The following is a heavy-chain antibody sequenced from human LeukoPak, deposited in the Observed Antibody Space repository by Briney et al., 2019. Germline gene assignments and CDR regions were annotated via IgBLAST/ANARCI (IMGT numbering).Heavy chain of an antibody. J-gene: IGHJ4*02. CDR2: ISGSGGST. Sequence: QTGGSLRLSCAASGFTFSSYAMSWVRQAPGKGLEWVSAISGSGGSTYYADSVKGRFTISRDNSKNTLYLQMNSLRAEDTAVYYCAKAGYAARHFDYWGQGTLVTVSS. V-gene: IGHV3-23*01. D-gene: IGHD6-6*01. CDR1: GFTFSSYA. CDR3: AKAGYAARHFDY.